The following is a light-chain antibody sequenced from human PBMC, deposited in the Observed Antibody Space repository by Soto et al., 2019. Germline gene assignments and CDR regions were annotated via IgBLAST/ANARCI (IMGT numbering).Light chain of an antibody. CDR1: QSVSSN. V-gene: IGKV3-15*01. J-gene: IGKJ1*01. CDR2: GAS. Sequence: EIVMTQSPGTLSVSPGERATLSCRASQSVSSNLAWYQQKPGQAPSLLIYGASTRATGIPARFSGSGSGTXXXXXXXXXQSEDFAXYYCQQYNNWPRTFGQGTKVEIK. CDR3: QQYNNWPRT.